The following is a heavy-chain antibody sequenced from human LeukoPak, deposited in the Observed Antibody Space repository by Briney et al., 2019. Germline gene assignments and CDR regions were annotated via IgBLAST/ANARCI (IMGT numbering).Heavy chain of an antibody. V-gene: IGHV3-48*03. CDR3: ARGDRGPTY. J-gene: IGHJ4*02. CDR1: GFTFSSSE. CDR2: INSGGSTI. D-gene: IGHD2-15*01. Sequence: QPGGSLRLSCAASGFTFSSSEMNWVRQAPGKGLEWLSYINSGGSTIYYADSVKGRITISRDNAKNSLYLQMHSLRAEDTAVYYGARGDRGPTYWGKGALLTVSS.